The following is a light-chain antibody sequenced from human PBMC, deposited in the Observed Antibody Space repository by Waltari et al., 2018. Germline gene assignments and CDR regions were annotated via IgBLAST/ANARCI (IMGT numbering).Light chain of an antibody. CDR2: DVS. J-gene: IGLJ2*01. Sequence: QSALTQPASVSGSPGQSITFSCTGDSSDVGGYNYVSWYQQQPGKAPMLMIYDVSIRPSGGSNRFSGSKSGNTASLTISGLQAEDEADYYCSSYSRTSTLVVFGGGTKLAVL. CDR3: SSYSRTSTLVV. V-gene: IGLV2-14*03. CDR1: SSDVGGYNY.